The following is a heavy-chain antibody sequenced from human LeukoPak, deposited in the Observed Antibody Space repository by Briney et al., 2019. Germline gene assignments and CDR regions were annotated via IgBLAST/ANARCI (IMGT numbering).Heavy chain of an antibody. J-gene: IGHJ6*03. CDR3: ARKPKVGATTYYYYYYMDV. D-gene: IGHD1-26*01. Sequence: ASVKVSCKASGYTFTGYYMHWVRQAPGQGLEWMGWINPNSGGTNYAQKFQGRVTMTRDTSISTAYMELSRLRSDDTAVYYCARKPKVGATTYYYYYYMDVGGKGPRSPSP. CDR2: INPNSGGT. V-gene: IGHV1-2*02. CDR1: GYTFTGYY.